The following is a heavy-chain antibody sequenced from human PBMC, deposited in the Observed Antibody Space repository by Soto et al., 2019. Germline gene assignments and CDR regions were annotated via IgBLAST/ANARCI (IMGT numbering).Heavy chain of an antibody. CDR2: ISSNGGST. CDR1: GFTFSSYA. Sequence: GGSLRLSCAASGFTFSSYAMHWVHQAPGKGLEYVSAISSNGGSTYYANSVKGRFTISRDNSKNTLYLQMGSLRAEDMAVYYCARGDVVVVAANDYWGQGTLVTVSS. D-gene: IGHD2-15*01. CDR3: ARGDVVVVAANDY. V-gene: IGHV3-64*01. J-gene: IGHJ4*02.